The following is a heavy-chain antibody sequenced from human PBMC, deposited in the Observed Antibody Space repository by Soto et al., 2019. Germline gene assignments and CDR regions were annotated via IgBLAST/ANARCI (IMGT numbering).Heavy chain of an antibody. Sequence: SETLSLTCTVSGGSISSGGYYWSWIRQHPGKGLEWIGYIYYSGSTYYNPSLKSRVTISVDTSKNQFSLKLSSVTAADTAVYYCARDPIWFGELLGHNYYYGMDVWGQGTTVIVSS. CDR3: ARDPIWFGELLGHNYYYGMDV. CDR2: IYYSGST. D-gene: IGHD3-10*01. CDR1: GGSISSGGYY. J-gene: IGHJ6*02. V-gene: IGHV4-31*03.